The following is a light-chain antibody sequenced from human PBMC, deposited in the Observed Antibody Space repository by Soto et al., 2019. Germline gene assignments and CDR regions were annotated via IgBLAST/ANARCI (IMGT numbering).Light chain of an antibody. J-gene: IGLJ1*01. CDR1: RTDVDGHDY. CDR3: SSYTASTPFYV. V-gene: IGLV2-14*03. CDR2: DVH. Sequence: QSVLTQPASVSGSPGQSITISCTGARTDVDGHDYVSWYQQHPGQAPKLIIFDVHNRPSGVSSRFSGSKSGDTASLTISGLRDEDDGDYYWSSYTASTPFYVFGAGTKVTVL.